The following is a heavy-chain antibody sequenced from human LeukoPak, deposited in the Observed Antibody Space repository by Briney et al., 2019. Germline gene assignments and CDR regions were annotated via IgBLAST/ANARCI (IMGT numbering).Heavy chain of an antibody. CDR3: ARALMGVQITYFDL. V-gene: IGHV4-30-4*08. CDR2: IYYSGST. Sequence: PSETLSLTCTVSGGSISSSSYYWGWIRQPPGKGLEWIGYIYYSGSTYYNPSLKSRVTISVDTSKNQFSLKLSSVTAADTAVYYCARALMGVQITYFDLWGRGTLVTVSS. J-gene: IGHJ2*01. D-gene: IGHD2-8*01. CDR1: GGSISSSSYY.